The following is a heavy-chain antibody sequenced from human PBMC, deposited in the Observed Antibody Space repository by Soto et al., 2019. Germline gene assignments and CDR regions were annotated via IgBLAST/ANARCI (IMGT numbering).Heavy chain of an antibody. Sequence: TSETLSLTCTVSGGSISSSSYYWGWIRQPPGKGLEWIGSIYYSGSTYYNPSLKSRVTISVDTSKNQFSLKLSSVTAADTAEYYCARQRRRWLQLFPSNDAYYFDYWGQGTLVTVSS. D-gene: IGHD5-12*01. J-gene: IGHJ4*02. CDR1: GGSISSSSYY. CDR3: ARQRRRWLQLFPSNDAYYFDY. V-gene: IGHV4-39*01. CDR2: IYYSGST.